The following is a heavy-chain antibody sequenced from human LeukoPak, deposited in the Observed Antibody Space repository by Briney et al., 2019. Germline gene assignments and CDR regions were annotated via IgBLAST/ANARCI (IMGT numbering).Heavy chain of an antibody. Sequence: GGSLRLSCAASGFTFSNYWLTWVRQAPGQGLEWVANIKQDGSEKHYVDSVKGRFTISRDNAKNSLYLQMNSLRAEDTAVYYCARVDFWSGHWGQGALVTVSS. CDR1: GFTFSNYW. CDR3: ARVDFWSGH. D-gene: IGHD3-3*01. J-gene: IGHJ4*02. CDR2: IKQDGSEK. V-gene: IGHV3-7*04.